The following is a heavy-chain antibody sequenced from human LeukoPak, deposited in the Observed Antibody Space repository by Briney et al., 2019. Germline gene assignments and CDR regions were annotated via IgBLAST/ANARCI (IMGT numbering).Heavy chain of an antibody. D-gene: IGHD3-22*01. Sequence: SETLSLTCTVSGGSISSYYWSWIRQPPGKGLECIGYIYYSGSTNYNPSLKSRVTMSVDTSKNQFSLKLSSVTAADTAVYYCARGTMMVGPWGQGTLVTVSS. J-gene: IGHJ5*02. V-gene: IGHV4-59*01. CDR3: ARGTMMVGP. CDR1: GGSISSYY. CDR2: IYYSGST.